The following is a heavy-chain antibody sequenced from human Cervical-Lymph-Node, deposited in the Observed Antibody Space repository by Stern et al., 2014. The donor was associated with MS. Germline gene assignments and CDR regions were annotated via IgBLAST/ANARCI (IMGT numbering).Heavy chain of an antibody. CDR2: ISSSSSYT. CDR3: ARSSSSGEGNY. CDR1: GFTFSDYY. Sequence: VQLEESGGGLVKPGGSLRLSCAAPGFTFSDYYMSWIRQAPGKGLEWVSYISSSSSYTNYADSVKGRFTISRDNAKNSLYLQMNSLRAEDTAVYYCARSSSSGEGNYWGQGTLVTVSS. D-gene: IGHD6-13*01. J-gene: IGHJ4*02. V-gene: IGHV3-11*06.